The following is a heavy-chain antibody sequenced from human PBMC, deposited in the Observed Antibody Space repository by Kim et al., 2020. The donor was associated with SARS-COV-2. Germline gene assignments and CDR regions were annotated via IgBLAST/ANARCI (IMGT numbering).Heavy chain of an antibody. V-gene: IGHV4-59*01. Sequence: NYNPSLQSRVPISVDTSKNQFSLKLSSVTAADTAVYYCARDSSWGNWFDPWGQGTLVTVSS. J-gene: IGHJ5*02. CDR3: ARDSSWGNWFDP. D-gene: IGHD6-13*01.